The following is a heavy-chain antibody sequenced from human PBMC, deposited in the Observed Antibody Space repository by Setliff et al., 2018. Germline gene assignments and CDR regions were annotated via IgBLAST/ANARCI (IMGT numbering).Heavy chain of an antibody. CDR3: AGGAFGSRWYVRPWFDP. J-gene: IGHJ5*02. CDR1: GDSFSGYF. D-gene: IGHD6-13*01. V-gene: IGHV4-34*01. Sequence: SETLSLTCAVCGDSFSGYFWTWIRQPPGKGLEWIGDIDQSGSTNYNPSLKSRLTISVDTSKNQFSLSLSSVTAADTAVYYCAGGAFGSRWYVRPWFDPWGQGTLVTVSS. CDR2: IDQSGST.